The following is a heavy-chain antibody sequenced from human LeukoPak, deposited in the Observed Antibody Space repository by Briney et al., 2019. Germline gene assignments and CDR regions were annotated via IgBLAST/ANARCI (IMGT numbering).Heavy chain of an antibody. J-gene: IGHJ5*02. V-gene: IGHV1-18*04. CDR1: GYTFTSYG. CDR3: ARVLGGPPPYNWFDP. D-gene: IGHD3-16*01. Sequence: ASVKVSCKASGYTFTSYGISWVRQAPGQGLEWMGWISAYNGNTNYAQKLQGRVTMTTDTSTSTAYMKLRSLRSDDTAVYYCARVLGGPPPYNWFDPWGQGTLVTVSS. CDR2: ISAYNGNT.